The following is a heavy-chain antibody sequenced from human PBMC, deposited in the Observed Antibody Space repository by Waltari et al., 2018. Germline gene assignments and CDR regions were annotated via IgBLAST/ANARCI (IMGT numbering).Heavy chain of an antibody. CDR1: GYRFIDFG. V-gene: IGHV1-18*01. D-gene: IGHD5-12*01. Sequence: QVHLVQSGAEERKPGASVKVSCKASGYRFIDFGISWVRQAPGQGLEWMGWINAKNGKAEYAEKFLGRVTMTRDTSTTTAYMELTSLTSDDTGVYYCAREVRGYSGYDHVTQTSDHWGQGTRVTVSS. CDR2: INAKNGKA. J-gene: IGHJ4*02. CDR3: AREVRGYSGYDHVTQTSDH.